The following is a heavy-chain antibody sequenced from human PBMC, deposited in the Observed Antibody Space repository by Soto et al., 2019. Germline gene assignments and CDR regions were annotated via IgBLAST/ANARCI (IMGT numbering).Heavy chain of an antibody. CDR1: GFTFSSYA. CDR2: ISYDGSNK. CDR3: ARDVRSTVTHAFDI. V-gene: IGHV3-30-3*01. Sequence: QVQLVESGGGVVQPGRSLRLSCAASGFTFSSYAMHWVRQAPGKGLEWVAVISYDGSNKYYADSVKGRFTISRDNSKNTLYLQMNSLRAEDTAVYYCARDVRSTVTHAFDIWGQGTMVTVSS. D-gene: IGHD4-17*01. J-gene: IGHJ3*02.